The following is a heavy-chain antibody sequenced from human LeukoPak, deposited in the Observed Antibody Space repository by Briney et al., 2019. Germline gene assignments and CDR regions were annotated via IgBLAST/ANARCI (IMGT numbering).Heavy chain of an antibody. CDR1: GFTVSSNY. CDR2: IYSGGST. J-gene: IGHJ6*02. D-gene: IGHD2-15*01. CDR3: VRGYSFGPYGMDV. Sequence: GGSLRLSCAASGFTVSSNYMSWVRQAPGKGLEWVSVIYSGGSTYYADSVKGRFTISRDNSKNTLYLRMSSLRAEDTAVYFCVRGYSFGPYGMDVWGQGTTVTVFS. V-gene: IGHV3-53*05.